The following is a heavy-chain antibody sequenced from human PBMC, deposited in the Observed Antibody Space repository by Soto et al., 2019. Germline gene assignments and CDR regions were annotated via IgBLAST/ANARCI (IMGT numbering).Heavy chain of an antibody. V-gene: IGHV5-51*01. J-gene: IGHJ6*04. CDR2: IYPGDSDT. D-gene: IGHD6-13*01. Sequence: PGESLKISCKGSGYSFTSYWIGWVRQMPGKGLECMGIIYPGDSDTRYSPSFQGQVTISADKSINTAYLQWSSLKASDSAMYYCARFLSGYSSNWAYYTPSTAVWGKGTTVSASP. CDR1: GYSFTSYW. CDR3: ARFLSGYSSNWAYYTPSTAV.